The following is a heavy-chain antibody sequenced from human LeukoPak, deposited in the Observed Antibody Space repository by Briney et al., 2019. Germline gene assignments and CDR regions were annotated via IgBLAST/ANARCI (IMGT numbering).Heavy chain of an antibody. J-gene: IGHJ6*02. CDR3: ARYFGGPQGMDV. V-gene: IGHV3-48*02. CDR2: ISGSGNTI. CDR1: GFTFSSYA. Sequence: GGSLRLSCAASGFTFSSYAMSWVRQAPGKGLEWVSHISGSGNTIYYADSVKGRFTVSRDNAESSLYLQMNNLRDEDTAVYYCARYFGGPQGMDVWGRGTTVTVSS. D-gene: IGHD3-10*01.